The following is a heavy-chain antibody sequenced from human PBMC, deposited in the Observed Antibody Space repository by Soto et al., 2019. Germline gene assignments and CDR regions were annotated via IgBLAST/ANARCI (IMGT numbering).Heavy chain of an antibody. CDR2: IYYSGST. Sequence: SETLSLTCTVSGGSISSYYWSWIRQPPGKGLEWVGYIYYSGSTNYNHSLKSRVTVSVDTSKNQFSLKLSTVTAADTAVYYCARDIAGSSYYNYYGMDVWGQGTTVTVSS. CDR1: GGSISSYY. V-gene: IGHV4-59*01. CDR3: ARDIAGSSYYNYYGMDV. J-gene: IGHJ6*02. D-gene: IGHD6-13*01.